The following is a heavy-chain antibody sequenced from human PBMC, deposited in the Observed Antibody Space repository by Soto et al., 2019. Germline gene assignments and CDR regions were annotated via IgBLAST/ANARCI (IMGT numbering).Heavy chain of an antibody. V-gene: IGHV3-21*06. CDR3: ARKSSSDSTGYDYFDY. Sequence: EVQLVESGGGLVEPGGSLRLSCATSGFSFSSSDITWVRQAPGKGLEYVSSINYSGRYMFYAGSLRGRFTVSRDNAKNSLYLQMNSLRAEDTAVYYCARKSSSDSTGYDYFDYWGQGTLVTVSS. CDR2: INYSGRYM. CDR1: GFSFSSSD. D-gene: IGHD3-22*01. J-gene: IGHJ4*02.